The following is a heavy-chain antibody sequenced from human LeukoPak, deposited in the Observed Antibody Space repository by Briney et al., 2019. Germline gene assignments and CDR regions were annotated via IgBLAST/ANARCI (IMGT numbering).Heavy chain of an antibody. CDR3: ARGLLDGYTHPAAFDI. Sequence: SETLSLTCTVSGGSISSYYWSWIRQPPGKGLEWIGYIYYSGSTNYNPSLKSRVTISVDTSKNQFSLKLSSVTAADTAVYYCARGLLDGYTHPAAFDIWGQGTMVTLSS. D-gene: IGHD5-24*01. CDR1: GGSISSYY. J-gene: IGHJ3*02. V-gene: IGHV4-59*01. CDR2: IYYSGST.